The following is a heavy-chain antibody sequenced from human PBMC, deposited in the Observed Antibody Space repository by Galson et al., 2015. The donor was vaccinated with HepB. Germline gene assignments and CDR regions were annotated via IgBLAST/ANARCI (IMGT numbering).Heavy chain of an antibody. CDR3: ASGNLNKGSYQTFDAFDI. CDR1: GGTFSSYA. Sequence: SVKVSCKASGGTFSSYAISWVRQAPGQGLEWMGGIIPIFGTANYAQKFQGRVTITADESTSTAYMELSSLRSEDTAVYYCASGNLNKGSYQTFDAFDIGGQGTMVTVSS. D-gene: IGHD3-10*01. CDR2: IIPIFGTA. J-gene: IGHJ3*02. V-gene: IGHV1-69*13.